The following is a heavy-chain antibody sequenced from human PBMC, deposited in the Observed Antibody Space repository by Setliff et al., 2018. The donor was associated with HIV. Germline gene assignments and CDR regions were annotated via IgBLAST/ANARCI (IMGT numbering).Heavy chain of an antibody. CDR1: GPSINIHY. CDR3: ARHHPGGIAAAGLDY. D-gene: IGHD6-13*01. J-gene: IGHJ4*02. Sequence: SETLSRTCTVSGPSINIHYWSWIRQSPGKGFEWIGYTYSTGSTNYNPSLKSRVTISVDTSKNQFSLKLSSVTAADTAVYYCARHHPGGIAAAGLDYWGQGTLVTVSS. V-gene: IGHV4-59*11. CDR2: TYSTGST.